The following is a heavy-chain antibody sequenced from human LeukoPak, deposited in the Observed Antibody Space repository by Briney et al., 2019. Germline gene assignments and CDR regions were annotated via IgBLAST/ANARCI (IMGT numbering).Heavy chain of an antibody. CDR1: GYTFTSYD. J-gene: IGHJ4*02. D-gene: IGHD6-13*01. Sequence: ASVKVSCKASGYTFTSYDINWVRQAPGQGLEWMGRINPNSGGTNYAQKFQGRVTMTRDTSISTAYMELSRLRSDDTAVYYCAMINSSSFYFDYWGQGTLVTVSS. CDR3: AMINSSSFYFDY. V-gene: IGHV1-2*06. CDR2: INPNSGGT.